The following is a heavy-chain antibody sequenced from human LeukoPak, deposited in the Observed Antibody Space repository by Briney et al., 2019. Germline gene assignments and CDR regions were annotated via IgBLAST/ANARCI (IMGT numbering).Heavy chain of an antibody. CDR2: INPNSGGT. Sequence: ASVKVSCKASGYTFTGYYMHWVRQAPGQGLEWMGRINPNSGGTNYAQKFQGRVTMTRDTSISTAYMGLSRLRSDDTAVYYCARPQGPHIVVIGGEFDYWGQGTLVTVSS. CDR3: ARPQGPHIVVIGGEFDY. CDR1: GYTFTGYY. V-gene: IGHV1-2*06. D-gene: IGHD2-21*01. J-gene: IGHJ4*02.